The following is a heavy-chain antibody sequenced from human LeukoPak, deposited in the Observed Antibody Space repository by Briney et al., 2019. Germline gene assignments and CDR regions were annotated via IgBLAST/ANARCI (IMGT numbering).Heavy chain of an antibody. Sequence: GSSVKVSCKASGGTFSSYAISWVRPAPGQGLEWMGGIIPIFGTANYAQKFQGRVTITADESTSTAYMELSSLRSEDTAVYYCARDRVYYDFWSGSPAFDYWGQGTLVTVSS. CDR2: IIPIFGTA. V-gene: IGHV1-69*01. J-gene: IGHJ4*02. D-gene: IGHD3-3*01. CDR1: GGTFSSYA. CDR3: ARDRVYYDFWSGSPAFDY.